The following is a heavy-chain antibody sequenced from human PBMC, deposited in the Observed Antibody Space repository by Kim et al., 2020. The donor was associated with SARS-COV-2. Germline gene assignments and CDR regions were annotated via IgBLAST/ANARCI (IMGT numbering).Heavy chain of an antibody. CDR1: AFTFNDVW. Sequence: GGSLRLSCVVSAFTFNDVWMSWVRQAPGKGLEWVGRIKRKSEGGTTEYAAPVKGRFTVSRDDSENTLYLQMNSLKTEDTAVYYCATDSNWGFFHWGQGTL. J-gene: IGHJ4*02. CDR3: ATDSNWGFFH. CDR2: IKRKSEGGTT. V-gene: IGHV3-15*01. D-gene: IGHD3-3*01.